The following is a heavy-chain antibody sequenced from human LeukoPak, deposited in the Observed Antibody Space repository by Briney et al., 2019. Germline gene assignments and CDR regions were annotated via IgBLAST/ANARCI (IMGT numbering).Heavy chain of an antibody. Sequence: GGSLRLSCAASGFAFSQYRMLWVRQAPGNGLVGVSRINTDGTVTTYADSVKGRFTVSRDNADNTMFLQMNSVRDEDTAVYYCATKQWLAPPPDSWGQGTPVTVSS. J-gene: IGHJ4*02. V-gene: IGHV3-74*01. D-gene: IGHD6-19*01. CDR3: ATKQWLAPPPDS. CDR1: GFAFSQYR. CDR2: INTDGTVT.